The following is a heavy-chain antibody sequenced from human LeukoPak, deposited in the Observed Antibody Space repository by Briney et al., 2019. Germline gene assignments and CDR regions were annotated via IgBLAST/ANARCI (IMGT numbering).Heavy chain of an antibody. CDR3: ARGGPMMRRDAGDFDY. D-gene: IGHD3-22*01. J-gene: IGHJ4*02. V-gene: IGHV3-11*06. CDR1: GFTFSDYY. CDR2: ISSSSSYT. Sequence: GGSLRLYCAASGFTFSDYYMSWIRQAPGKGLEWVSYISSSSSYTNYADSVKGRFTISRDNAKNSLYLQMNSLRAEDTAVYYCARGGPMMRRDAGDFDYWGQGTLVTVSS.